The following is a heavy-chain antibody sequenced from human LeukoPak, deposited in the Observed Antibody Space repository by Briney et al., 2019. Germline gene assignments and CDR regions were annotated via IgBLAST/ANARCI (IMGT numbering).Heavy chain of an antibody. V-gene: IGHV3-73*01. CDR1: GFTFSGST. D-gene: IGHD3/OR15-3a*01. Sequence: GGSLRLSCAASGFTFSGSTMHWVRQASGKGLEWVGRIRSNTNNYATAYAASVRGRFTISRDDSKNTAYLQMHSLKIEDTAVYYCTRHVDFWTGYYTGTYWFDSWGQGTLVTLSS. CDR3: TRHVDFWTGYYTGTYWFDS. J-gene: IGHJ5*01. CDR2: IRSNTNNYAT.